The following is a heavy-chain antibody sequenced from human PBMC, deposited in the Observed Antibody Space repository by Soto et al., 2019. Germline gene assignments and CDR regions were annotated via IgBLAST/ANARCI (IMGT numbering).Heavy chain of an antibody. D-gene: IGHD3-3*01. CDR1: GYTFTSYD. V-gene: IGHV1-8*01. CDR3: ARGPITIFGVVIRYYYGMDV. J-gene: IGHJ6*02. Sequence: ASVKVSCKASGYTFTSYDINWVRQATGQGLEWMGWMNPNSGNTGYAQKFQGRVTMTRNTSISTAYMELSSLRSEDTAVYYCARGPITIFGVVIRYYYGMDVWGQGTTVTVSS. CDR2: MNPNSGNT.